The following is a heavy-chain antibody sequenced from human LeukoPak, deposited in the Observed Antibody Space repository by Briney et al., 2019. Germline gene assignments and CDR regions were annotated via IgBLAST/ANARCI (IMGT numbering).Heavy chain of an antibody. V-gene: IGHV4-59*01. CDR2: IYYSGST. CDR1: GGSISTYY. Sequence: PSETLSLACTVSGGSISTYYWSWIRQPPGKGLEWIGYIYYSGSTNYNPSLKSRVTISVDTSKNQFSLKLSSVTAADTAVYYCARGADYYGSGSYLTRPYYYYYMDVWGKGTTVTISS. CDR3: ARGADYYGSGSYLTRPYYYYYMDV. D-gene: IGHD3-10*01. J-gene: IGHJ6*03.